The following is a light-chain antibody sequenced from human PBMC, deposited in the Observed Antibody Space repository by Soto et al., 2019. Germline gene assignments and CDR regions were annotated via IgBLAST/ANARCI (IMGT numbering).Light chain of an antibody. V-gene: IGKV3D-15*01. J-gene: IGKJ1*01. CDR1: QSVRSK. CDR3: QQYVTSSPRT. Sequence: DIVMTQSPGTLSVSPGERVTLSCRASQSVRSKLVWYQRKPGQAPRLLIYDASNRATGIPARFSGSGSGTDFTLTITRLEPEDFAVYYCQQYVTSSPRTFGQGTKVE. CDR2: DAS.